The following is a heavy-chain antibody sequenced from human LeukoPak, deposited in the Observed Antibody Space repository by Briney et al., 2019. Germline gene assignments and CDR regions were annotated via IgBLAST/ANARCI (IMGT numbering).Heavy chain of an antibody. D-gene: IGHD1-26*01. CDR2: IYNTSAT. CDR1: GFTVSDNY. CDR3: ARIEWERLGRAFDI. J-gene: IGHJ3*02. Sequence: GGSLRLSCAASGFTVSDNYMTWVRQAPGKGLEWVSSIYNTSATHYAESVKGRFTISRDNSKNTLFLQMNSLRAEDMAVYYCARIEWERLGRAFDIWGQGTMVTVSS. V-gene: IGHV3-53*01.